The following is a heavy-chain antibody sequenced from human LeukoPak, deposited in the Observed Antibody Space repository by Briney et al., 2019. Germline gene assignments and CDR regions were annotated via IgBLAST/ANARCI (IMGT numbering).Heavy chain of an antibody. CDR3: AKDPAAAGPGSGYYYGMDV. V-gene: IGHV3-30*18. Sequence: PGGSLRLSCAASGFTFSSYGMHWVRQAPGKGLEWVAVISYDGSNKYYADPVKGRFTISRDNSKNTLYLQMNSLRAEDTAVYYCAKDPAAAGPGSGYYYGMDVWGQGTTVTVSS. D-gene: IGHD6-13*01. CDR1: GFTFSSYG. J-gene: IGHJ6*02. CDR2: ISYDGSNK.